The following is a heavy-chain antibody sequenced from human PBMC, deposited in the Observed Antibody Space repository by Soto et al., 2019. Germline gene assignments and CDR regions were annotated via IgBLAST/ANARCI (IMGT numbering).Heavy chain of an antibody. V-gene: IGHV1-69*13. D-gene: IGHD1-26*01. CDR3: ARDTPVVGADAFDI. J-gene: IGHJ3*02. CDR2: IIPIFGTA. CDR1: GGTFSSYA. Sequence: ASVKVSCKASGGTFSSYAISWVRQAPGQGLEWMGGIIPIFGTANYAQKFQGRVTITADESTSTAYMELSSLRSEDTAVYYCARDTPVVGADAFDIWGQGTMVTVSS.